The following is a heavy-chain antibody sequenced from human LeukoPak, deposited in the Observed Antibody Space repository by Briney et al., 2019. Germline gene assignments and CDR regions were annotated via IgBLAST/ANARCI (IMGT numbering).Heavy chain of an antibody. Sequence: ASVKVSCKASGYTFTSYGISWVRQAPGQGLEWMGWISAYNGNTNYAQKLQDRVTMTTDTSTSTAYMELRSLRSDDTAVYYCAVPRLGGLSLYGFDYWGQETLVTVSS. D-gene: IGHD3-16*02. CDR2: ISAYNGNT. CDR1: GYTFTSYG. J-gene: IGHJ4*02. V-gene: IGHV1-18*01. CDR3: AVPRLGGLSLYGFDY.